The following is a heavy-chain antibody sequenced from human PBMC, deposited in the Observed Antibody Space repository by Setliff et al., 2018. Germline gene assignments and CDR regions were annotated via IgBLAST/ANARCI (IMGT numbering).Heavy chain of an antibody. D-gene: IGHD6-19*01. J-gene: IGHJ4*02. CDR2: IIPIFGTP. CDR3: ARVRSNGWEEPDY. Sequence: SVKVSCKASGGTFSRSAISWVRQAPGQGLEWMGGIIPIFGTPTYAQKFQGRVSISRDTSASTAYMELSSLRSEDTAVYYCARVRSNGWEEPDYWGQGTLVTVSS. CDR1: GGTFSRSA. V-gene: IGHV1-69*05.